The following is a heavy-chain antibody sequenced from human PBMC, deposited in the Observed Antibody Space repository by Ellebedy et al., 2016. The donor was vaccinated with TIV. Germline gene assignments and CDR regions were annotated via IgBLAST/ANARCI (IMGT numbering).Heavy chain of an antibody. Sequence: GESLKISCAASGFTFSSYAMSWVRQAPGKGLEWVSAISGSGGSTYYADSVKGRFTISRDNSKNTLYLQMNSLRAEDTAVYYCAKAPKESIAAAYWGQGTLVTVSS. CDR3: AKAPKESIAAAY. D-gene: IGHD6-13*01. CDR1: GFTFSSYA. CDR2: ISGSGGST. J-gene: IGHJ4*02. V-gene: IGHV3-23*01.